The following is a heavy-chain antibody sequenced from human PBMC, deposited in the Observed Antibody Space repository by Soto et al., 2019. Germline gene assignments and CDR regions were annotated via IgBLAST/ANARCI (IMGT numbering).Heavy chain of an antibody. CDR3: ARGGVTGTYYYYGMDV. D-gene: IGHD1-20*01. CDR1: GYTFTSYD. V-gene: IGHV1-8*01. Sequence: ASVKVSCKASGYTFTSYDINWVRQATGQGLEWMGWMNPNSGNTGYAQKFQGRVTMTRNTSISTAYMELSSLRSEDTAVYYCARGGVTGTYYYYGMDVWGQGTTVTVSS. J-gene: IGHJ6*02. CDR2: MNPNSGNT.